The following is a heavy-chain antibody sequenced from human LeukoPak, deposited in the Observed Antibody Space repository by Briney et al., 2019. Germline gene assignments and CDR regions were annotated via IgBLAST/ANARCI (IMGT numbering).Heavy chain of an antibody. J-gene: IGHJ4*02. CDR1: GFTFSSYA. V-gene: IGHV3-23*01. CDR2: TSGSGGST. D-gene: IGHD3-10*01. Sequence: GGSLRLSCAASGFTFSSYAMSWVRQAPGKGLEWFSVTSGSGGSTYYADSVKGRFTISRDNSKNTLYLQMNSLRAEDTAVYYCAKGSERSGSYYRGAIGYWGQGTLVTVSS. CDR3: AKGSERSGSYYRGAIGY.